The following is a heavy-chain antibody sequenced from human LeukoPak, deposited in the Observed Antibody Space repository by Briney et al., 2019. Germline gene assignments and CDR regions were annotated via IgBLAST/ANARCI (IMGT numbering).Heavy chain of an antibody. CDR2: IYYSGST. Sequence: SETLSLTCTVSGGSISSSSYYWGWIRQPPGKGLEWIGTIYYSGSTYYNPSLKSRVTMSVDTSKNQFSLKLSSVTAADTAVYYCARGGARGGLLHYYYYMDVWGKGTTVTVSS. CDR3: ARGGARGGLLHYYYYMDV. V-gene: IGHV4-39*07. J-gene: IGHJ6*03. CDR1: GGSISSSSYY. D-gene: IGHD2/OR15-2a*01.